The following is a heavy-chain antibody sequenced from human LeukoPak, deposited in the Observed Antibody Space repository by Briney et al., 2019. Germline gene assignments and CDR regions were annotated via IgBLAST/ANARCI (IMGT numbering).Heavy chain of an antibody. CDR3: ARGVAAAPYAFDI. CDR1: GFTFSSYG. V-gene: IGHV3-30*03. D-gene: IGHD6-13*01. Sequence: GGSLRLSCAASGFTFSSYGMHWVRQAPGQGLEWVAVISYDGSNKYYADSVKGRFTISRDNSKNTLYLQMNSLRAEDTAVYYCARGVAAAPYAFDIWGQGTMVTVSS. CDR2: ISYDGSNK. J-gene: IGHJ3*02.